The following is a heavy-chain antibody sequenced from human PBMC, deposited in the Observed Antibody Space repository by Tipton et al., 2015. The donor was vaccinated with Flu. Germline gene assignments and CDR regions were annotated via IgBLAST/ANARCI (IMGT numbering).Heavy chain of an antibody. CDR2: IYTSGSP. CDR1: GGSISSYY. Sequence: TLSLTCTVSGGSISSYYWSWIRQPAGKGLEWIGRIYTSGSPNYNPSLKSRVTMSVDRSKNHYSLNLTSVTAADTAVYYCARCTSVHYYGMDVWGQGTTVTVSS. V-gene: IGHV4-4*07. CDR3: ARCTSVHYYGMDV. D-gene: IGHD2-8*01. J-gene: IGHJ6*02.